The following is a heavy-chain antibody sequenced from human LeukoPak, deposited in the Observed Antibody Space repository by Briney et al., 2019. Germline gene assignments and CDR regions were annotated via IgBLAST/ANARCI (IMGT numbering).Heavy chain of an antibody. CDR2: IYYSGST. D-gene: IGHD3-3*02. V-gene: IGHV4-39*06. Sequence: EPLSLTCSVSGGSISSTSHYWGWIRQPPGWRVEWIATIYYSGSTYYNPSLKSRVTISVDTSKNQFTLNLYSVTAADTAVYYCARMKDISSWYFDLWGRGTLVTVSS. J-gene: IGHJ2*01. CDR1: GGSISSTSHY. CDR3: ARMKDISSWYFDL.